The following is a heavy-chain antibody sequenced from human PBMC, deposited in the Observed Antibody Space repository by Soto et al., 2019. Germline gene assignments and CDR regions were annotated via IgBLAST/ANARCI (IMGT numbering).Heavy chain of an antibody. D-gene: IGHD5-18*01. V-gene: IGHV4-39*07. CDR3: AREGYSNGLDY. CDR2: IYYSGST. Sequence: SETLSLTCTVSGGSISSSSYYWGWIRQPPGKGLEWIGSIYYSGSTYYNPSLKSRVTISVDTSKNQFSLKLSSVTAADTAVYYCAREGYSNGLDYRGHGTLVTVSS. J-gene: IGHJ4*01. CDR1: GGSISSSSYY.